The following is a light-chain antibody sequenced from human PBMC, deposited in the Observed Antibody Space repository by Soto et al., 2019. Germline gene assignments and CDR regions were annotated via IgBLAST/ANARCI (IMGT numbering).Light chain of an antibody. CDR1: QGISND. J-gene: IGKJ1*01. Sequence: DIRMTQSPSSLSASVGDRATITCRASQGISNDLGWYQQKPGKAPKRLIYAVSSLHSAVPTRFSGSGSGTDFILTSSRLQPEYLVTYYWQHNNSYPCTFGQGTKVEIK. CDR2: AVS. CDR3: QHNNSYPCT. V-gene: IGKV1-17*01.